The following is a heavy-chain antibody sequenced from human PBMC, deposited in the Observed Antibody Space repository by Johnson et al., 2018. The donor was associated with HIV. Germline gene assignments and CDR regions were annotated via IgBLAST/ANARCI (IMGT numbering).Heavy chain of an antibody. CDR2: ISYDGSDK. V-gene: IGHV3-30*14. CDR3: AKATTGSDAFDI. D-gene: IGHD1-1*01. CDR1: GFTFSSYA. J-gene: IGHJ3*02. Sequence: ASGFTFSSYAMHWVRQAPGTGLEWVAVISYDGSDKYYADSVKGRFTISRDSSKNTLYLQMGSLRTEDMAVYYCAKATTGSDAFDIWGQGTMVTVSS.